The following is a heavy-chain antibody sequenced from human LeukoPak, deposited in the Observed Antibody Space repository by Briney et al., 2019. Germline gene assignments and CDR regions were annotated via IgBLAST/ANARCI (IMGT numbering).Heavy chain of an antibody. CDR2: INPNSGGT. Sequence: ASVKVSCKASGYTFTGYYMHWVRQAPGQGLEWMGRINPNSGGTNYAQKFQGRVTMTRDTSISTAYMELSRLRSDDTAVYYCAKPYYPGIAVAGVNWFDPWGQGTLVTVSS. CDR1: GYTFTGYY. D-gene: IGHD6-19*01. J-gene: IGHJ5*02. V-gene: IGHV1-2*06. CDR3: AKPYYPGIAVAGVNWFDP.